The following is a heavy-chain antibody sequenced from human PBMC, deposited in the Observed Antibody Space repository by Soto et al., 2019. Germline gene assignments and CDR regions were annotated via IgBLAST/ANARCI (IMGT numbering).Heavy chain of an antibody. Sequence: PGGSLRLSCAASGFTVSSNYMGWVRQAPGKGLEWVSVIYSGGSTYYADSVKGRFTISRDNSKNTLYLQMNNLRAEDTAVYYCARDRIRDGYNYYYYGMDVWGQGTTVTGLL. V-gene: IGHV3-53*01. CDR1: GFTVSSNY. D-gene: IGHD5-12*01. CDR3: ARDRIRDGYNYYYYGMDV. J-gene: IGHJ6*02. CDR2: IYSGGST.